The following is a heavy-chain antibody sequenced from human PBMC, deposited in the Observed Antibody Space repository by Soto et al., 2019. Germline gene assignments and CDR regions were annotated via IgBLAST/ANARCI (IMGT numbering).Heavy chain of an antibody. CDR1: GFTFDDYG. CDR2: VNWNGGST. CDR3: VRGASLDFDF. J-gene: IGHJ4*02. Sequence: EVQLVESGGGVLRPGGSLRLSCAASGFTFDDYGMSWARQAPGKGLEWVSGVNWNGGSTGYADSVKGRFTISRDNAKNSLYLQMNSLRAEETGFYYWVRGASLDFDFWGQGTLVTVSS. V-gene: IGHV3-20*04. D-gene: IGHD1-26*01.